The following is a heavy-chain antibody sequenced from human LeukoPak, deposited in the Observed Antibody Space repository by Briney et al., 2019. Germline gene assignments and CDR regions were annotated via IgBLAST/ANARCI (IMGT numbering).Heavy chain of an antibody. D-gene: IGHD1-26*01. J-gene: IGHJ4*02. CDR2: ISRDGRTT. CDR1: GFTFDNYW. Sequence: GGSLRLSCVASGFTFDNYWVHWVRQAPGKGLVWVSRISRDGRTTNYADSVKGRFTNSRDNAKNTLYLQMNILKAEDTAIYYCARGPPYAGGYYVGDYWGQGILVTVSS. CDR3: ARGPPYAGGYYVGDY. V-gene: IGHV3-74*01.